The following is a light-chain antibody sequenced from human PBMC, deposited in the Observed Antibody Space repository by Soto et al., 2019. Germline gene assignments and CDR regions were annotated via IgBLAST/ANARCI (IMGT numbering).Light chain of an antibody. CDR2: DAS. V-gene: IGKV3-15*01. CDR1: QGVGSN. J-gene: IGKJ4*01. Sequence: IVVTQSPATLSVSPGERAALSCRASQGVGSNLAWYQQRPGQAPRLLLYDASTRATGIPDRFSGSGSVTEFTLTISSLQSEDFAVYYCQQFNIWPHMLSFGGGTKLEMK. CDR3: QQFNIWPHMLS.